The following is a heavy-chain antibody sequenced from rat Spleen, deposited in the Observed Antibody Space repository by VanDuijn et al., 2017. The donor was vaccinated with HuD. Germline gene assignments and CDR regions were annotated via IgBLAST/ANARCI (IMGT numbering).Heavy chain of an antibody. Sequence: EVQLVESGGGLVQPGRSLKLSCAASGITFSDYYMAWVRQAPTEGLEWVASISYDGDNTYYRDSVKGRLTISRDNAKNNLYLQMDSLRSEDTATYYCTTGAYYGRYSDSWFAYWGQGTLVTVSS. CDR1: GITFSDYY. CDR2: ISYDGDNT. D-gene: IGHD1-11*01. J-gene: IGHJ3*01. V-gene: IGHV5-20*01. CDR3: TTGAYYGRYSDSWFAY.